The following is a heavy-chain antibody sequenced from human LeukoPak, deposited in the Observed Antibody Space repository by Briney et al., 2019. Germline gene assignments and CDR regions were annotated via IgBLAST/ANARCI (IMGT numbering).Heavy chain of an antibody. D-gene: IGHD4-17*01. CDR1: GVIGSNYA. CDR3: GRDPNGDYVGAFEF. Sequence: GGSLRRSCAASGVIGSNYALGWVRQAPGKRLEWVAAIRGSDDYANYADAVKGRFTISRDRSKNTLSLQMNSLRAEDTAIYYCGRDPNGDYVGAFEFWGQGIMVTVSS. V-gene: IGHV3-23*01. CDR2: IRGSDDYA. J-gene: IGHJ3*01.